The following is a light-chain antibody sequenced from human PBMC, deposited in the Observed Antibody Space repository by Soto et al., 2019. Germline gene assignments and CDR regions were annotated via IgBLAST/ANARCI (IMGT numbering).Light chain of an antibody. CDR3: QQYTNWPYT. CDR1: QALGNN. Sequence: EIVMMQSPATLSVSPRERATLSCRASQALGNNLAWYQHKPGQAPRLHIYGASTRATGVPVRFSGSGSETEFTLSISSLQSDDLAVYYCQQYTNWPYTFGQGTKLEIE. V-gene: IGKV3-15*01. J-gene: IGKJ2*01. CDR2: GAS.